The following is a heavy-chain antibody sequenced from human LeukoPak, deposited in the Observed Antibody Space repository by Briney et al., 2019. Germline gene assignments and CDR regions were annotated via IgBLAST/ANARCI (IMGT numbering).Heavy chain of an antibody. CDR3: ARDYYDSSGYYQSNY. D-gene: IGHD3-22*01. CDR2: ISSSSSYI. J-gene: IGHJ4*02. Sequence: GGSLRLSCAASGFTFSSYSMNWVRQAPGKGLEWVSSISSSSSYIYYADSVKGRFTISRDNAKNSLYLQMNSLRAEDTAVYYCARDYYDSSGYYQSNYWGQGTPVTVSS. V-gene: IGHV3-21*01. CDR1: GFTFSSYS.